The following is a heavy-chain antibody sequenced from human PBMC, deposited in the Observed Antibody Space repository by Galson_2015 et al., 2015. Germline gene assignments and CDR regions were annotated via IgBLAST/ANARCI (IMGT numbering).Heavy chain of an antibody. CDR3: AKAGTDSTYYYYYMDV. D-gene: IGHD1-1*01. CDR2: ISGSGGST. V-gene: IGHV3-23*01. J-gene: IGHJ6*03. CDR1: GFTFSSYA. Sequence: SLRLSCAASGFTFSSYAMSWVRQAPGKGLEWVSAISGSGGSTYYADSVKGRFTISRDNSKNTLYLQMNSLRAEDTAVYYCAKAGTDSTYYYYYMDVWGKGTTVTVSS.